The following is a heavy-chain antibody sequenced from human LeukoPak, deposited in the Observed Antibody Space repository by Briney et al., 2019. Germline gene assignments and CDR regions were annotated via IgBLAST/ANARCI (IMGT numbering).Heavy chain of an antibody. CDR3: AKYQGYDSDYMAV. CDR1: GFTFSSYG. Sequence: PGGSLRLSCAASGFTFSSYGMYWVRQAPGKGLEWVAVISNDGANKYYADSVKGRFTIFGDDSKNTLFLQMNSLRPEDTAMYYCAKYQGYDSDYMAVWGQGALVTVSS. CDR2: ISNDGANK. D-gene: IGHD3-22*01. V-gene: IGHV3-30*18. J-gene: IGHJ4*02.